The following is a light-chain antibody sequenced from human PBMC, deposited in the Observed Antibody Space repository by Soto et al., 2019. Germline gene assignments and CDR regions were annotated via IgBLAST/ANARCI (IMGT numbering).Light chain of an antibody. J-gene: IGKJ5*01. CDR2: DAY. V-gene: IGKV3-11*01. Sequence: EVVLTQSPVTLSLSRGERATLSCRASQSFRGLLAWYQQKTGQAPRXLIYDAYNRATGIPPRFSGSLYGTDFNLTISSLEPEDSAVYYCQQRHMWPITFGQGTRLEIK. CDR1: QSFRGL. CDR3: QQRHMWPIT.